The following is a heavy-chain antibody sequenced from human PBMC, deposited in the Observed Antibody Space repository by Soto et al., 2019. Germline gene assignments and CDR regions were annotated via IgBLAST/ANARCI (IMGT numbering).Heavy chain of an antibody. D-gene: IGHD2-21*02. CDR3: AKGSNYCRGDCYYYYYGMDV. V-gene: IGHV3-30*18. CDR1: GFTFSSYG. J-gene: IGHJ6*02. CDR2: ISYDGSNK. Sequence: GGSLRLSCAASGFTFSSYGMHWVRQAPGKGLEWVAVISYDGSNKYYADSVKGRFTISRDNSKNTLYLQMNSLRAEDTAVYYCAKGSNYCRGDCYYYYYGMDVWGQGTTVTVSS.